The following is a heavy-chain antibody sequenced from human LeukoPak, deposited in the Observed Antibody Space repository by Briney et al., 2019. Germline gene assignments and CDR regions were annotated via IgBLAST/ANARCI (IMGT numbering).Heavy chain of an antibody. D-gene: IGHD6-25*01. J-gene: IGHJ4*02. CDR2: INPNSGGT. CDR3: ATLLSNAAFDY. Sequence: ASVKVSCKASGYTFTGYYMHLVRQAPGQGLEWMGWINPNSGGTNYAQKFQGRVTMTRGASISTAYMELSRLRSDDTAVYYCATLLSNAAFDYWGQGTLVTVSS. V-gene: IGHV1-2*02. CDR1: GYTFTGYY.